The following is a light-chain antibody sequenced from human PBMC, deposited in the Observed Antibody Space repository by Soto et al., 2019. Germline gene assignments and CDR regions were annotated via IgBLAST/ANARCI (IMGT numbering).Light chain of an antibody. CDR2: DAS. CDR3: QQYGSSPLT. Sequence: EIVLTQSPGTLSLSPGGRATLSCRASQSVSSNYLGWYQQKPGQAPRLLIYDASTRATGIPDRFSGSGSGTDFTLTISRLEPEDFAVYYCQQYGSSPLTFGGGTKVDIK. V-gene: IGKV3-20*01. J-gene: IGKJ4*01. CDR1: QSVSSNY.